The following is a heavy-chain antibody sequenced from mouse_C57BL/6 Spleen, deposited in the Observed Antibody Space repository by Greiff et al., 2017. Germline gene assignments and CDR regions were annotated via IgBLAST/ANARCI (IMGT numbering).Heavy chain of an antibody. CDR3: ARAVTTGY. J-gene: IGHJ2*01. CDR1: GYTFTSYW. CDR2: IYPSDSET. Sequence: VKLQQPGAELVRPGSSVKLSCKASGYTFTSYWMDWVKQRPGQGLEWIGNIYPSDSETHYNQKFKDKATLTVDKSSSTAYMQLSSLTSEDSAVYYCARAVTTGYWGQGTTLTVSS. V-gene: IGHV1-61*01. D-gene: IGHD2-2*01.